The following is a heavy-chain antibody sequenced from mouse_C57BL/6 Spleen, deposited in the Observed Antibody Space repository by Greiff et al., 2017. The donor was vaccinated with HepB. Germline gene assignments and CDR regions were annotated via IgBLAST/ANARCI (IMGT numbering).Heavy chain of an antibody. V-gene: IGHV7-3*01. CDR1: GFTFTDYY. CDR3: ASQIPYYYGSSYGAMDY. D-gene: IGHD1-1*01. CDR2: IRNKANGYTT. J-gene: IGHJ4*01. Sequence: EVQRVESGGGLVQPGGSLSLSCAASGFTFTDYYISWVRQPPGKALEWLGFIRNKANGYTTEYSASVKGRFTISRDNSKSILYLQMNALRAEDSATYYCASQIPYYYGSSYGAMDYWGQGTSVTVSS.